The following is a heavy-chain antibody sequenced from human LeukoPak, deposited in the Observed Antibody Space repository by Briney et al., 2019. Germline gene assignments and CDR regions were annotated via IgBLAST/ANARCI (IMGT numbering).Heavy chain of an antibody. J-gene: IGHJ5*02. CDR3: ARDKRSSGWLTDS. CDR1: GFTFSSYW. CDR2: IKQDGSEK. Sequence: PGGSPRLSCAASGFTFSSYWMSWVRQAPGKGLEWVANIKQDGSEKYYVDSVKGRFTISRDNAKNSLYLQMNSLRAEDTAVYYCARDKRSSGWLTDSWGQGTLVTVSS. D-gene: IGHD6-19*01. V-gene: IGHV3-7*01.